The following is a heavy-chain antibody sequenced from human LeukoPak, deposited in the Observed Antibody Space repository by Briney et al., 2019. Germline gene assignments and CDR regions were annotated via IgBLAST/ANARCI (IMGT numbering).Heavy chain of an antibody. CDR2: INPNSGGT. D-gene: IGHD2-15*01. CDR1: TYTFTGYY. J-gene: IGHJ3*02. V-gene: IGHV1-2*02. Sequence: EASVKVSCKASTYTFTGYYMHWVRQAPGQGLEWMGWINPNSGGTNYAQKFQGRVTMTRDTSSSTAYMELSRLRSDDTAIYYCARDGTFDIWGLGTMVTVSS. CDR3: ARDGTFDI.